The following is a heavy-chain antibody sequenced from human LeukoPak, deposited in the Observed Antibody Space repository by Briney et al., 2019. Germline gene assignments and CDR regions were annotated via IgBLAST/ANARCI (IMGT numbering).Heavy chain of an antibody. CDR1: GGSISSGYY. V-gene: IGHV4-38-2*02. J-gene: IGHJ4*02. CDR3: ARVKDYGDYVSY. Sequence: PSETLSLTCTVSGGSISSGYYWGWIRQPPGKGLEWIGSIYHSGSTYYNPSLKSRVTISVDTSKNQFSLKLSSVTAADTAVYYCARVKDYGDYVSYWGQGTLVTVSS. CDR2: IYHSGST. D-gene: IGHD4-17*01.